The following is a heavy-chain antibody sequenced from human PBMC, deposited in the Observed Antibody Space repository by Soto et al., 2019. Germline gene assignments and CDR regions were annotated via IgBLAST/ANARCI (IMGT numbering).Heavy chain of an antibody. D-gene: IGHD6-19*01. V-gene: IGHV3-7*05. Sequence: EVQLVESGGGLVQPGGSLRLSCAASGFTFSSYWMSWVRQAPGKGLEWVANIRQDGSDKYYVDSVKGRFTISRDNSKNSLYLQRNSRRAEDTAIYYCESPQQWLGQRGDFDYWGQGTLVTVSS. CDR1: GFTFSSYW. CDR3: ESPQQWLGQRGDFDY. CDR2: IRQDGSDK. J-gene: IGHJ4*02.